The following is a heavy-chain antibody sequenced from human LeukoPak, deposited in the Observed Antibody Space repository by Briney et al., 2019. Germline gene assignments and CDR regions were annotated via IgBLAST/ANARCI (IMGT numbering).Heavy chain of an antibody. J-gene: IGHJ4*02. CDR1: GFTFSSYA. V-gene: IGHV3-30-3*01. CDR3: ASPAYSSGWYLGYGLDY. CDR2: ISYDGSNK. D-gene: IGHD6-19*01. Sequence: GGSLRLSCAASGFTFSSYAMHWVRQAPCKGLEWVAVISYDGSNKYYADSVKGRFTISRDNSKNTLYLQMNSLRAEDTAVYYCASPAYSSGWYLGYGLDYWGQGTLVTVSS.